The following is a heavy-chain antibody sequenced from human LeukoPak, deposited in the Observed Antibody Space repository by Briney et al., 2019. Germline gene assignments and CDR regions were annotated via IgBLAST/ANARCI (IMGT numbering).Heavy chain of an antibody. Sequence: PGGSLRLSCETFGFTFSSYSMNWVRQAPGKGLEWVSYISSSSSTIYYAESVRGRFTISRDNVQSSVYLQMNSLRVEDTAVYYCARGTPYCTSASCYNYWGQGTLITVSS. D-gene: IGHD2-2*02. CDR2: ISSSSSTI. V-gene: IGHV3-48*01. CDR1: GFTFSSYS. J-gene: IGHJ4*02. CDR3: ARGTPYCTSASCYNY.